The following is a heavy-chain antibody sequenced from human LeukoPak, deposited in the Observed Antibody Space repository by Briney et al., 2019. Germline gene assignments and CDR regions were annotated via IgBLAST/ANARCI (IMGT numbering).Heavy chain of an antibody. CDR1: GFTFGSYS. CDR3: ARDVAADAAFDP. D-gene: IGHD6-13*01. V-gene: IGHV3-48*04. J-gene: IGHJ5*02. CDR2: ISSSSSTI. Sequence: GGSLRLSWAASGFTFGSYSMNWVRQAPGKGLEWVSYISSSSSTIYYADSVKGRFTISRDNAKNSLYLQMNSLRAEDTAVYYCARDVAADAAFDPWGQGTLVTVSS.